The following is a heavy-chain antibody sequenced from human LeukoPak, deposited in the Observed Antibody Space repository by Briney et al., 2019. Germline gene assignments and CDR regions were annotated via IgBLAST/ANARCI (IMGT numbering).Heavy chain of an antibody. CDR2: ISYIDVET. J-gene: IGHJ4*02. CDR1: GFTFSSYG. CDR3: AKRTRDGFNTPIDF. V-gene: IGHV3-23*01. D-gene: IGHD5-24*01. Sequence: PGRSLRLSCAASGFTFSSYGMHWVRQAPGKGLEWVSGISYIDVETYYADSVKGRFTISSDNSMNTLYLQMNSLTVEDTAVYYCAKRTRDGFNTPIDFWGQGTLVTVS.